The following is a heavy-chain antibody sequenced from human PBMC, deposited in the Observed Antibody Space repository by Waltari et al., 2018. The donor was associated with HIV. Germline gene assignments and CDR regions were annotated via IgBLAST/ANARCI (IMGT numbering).Heavy chain of an antibody. CDR3: ARDWGYGDYVGY. V-gene: IGHV3-7*01. J-gene: IGHJ4*02. Sequence: EVQLVESGGGLVQPGGSLRLSCAASGFPFSSHWMSWVPQAPGEGREWVANIKQDGSEKYYGDAVKGRFTISRDNAKNSLYLQMNSLRAEDTAVYYCARDWGYGDYVGYWGQGTLVTVSS. CDR1: GFPFSSHW. D-gene: IGHD4-17*01. CDR2: IKQDGSEK.